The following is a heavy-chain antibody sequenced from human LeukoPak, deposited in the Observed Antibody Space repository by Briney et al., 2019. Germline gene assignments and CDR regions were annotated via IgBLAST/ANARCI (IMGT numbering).Heavy chain of an antibody. J-gene: IGHJ4*02. V-gene: IGHV3-21*04. D-gene: IGHD6-13*01. Sequence: AGGSLRLSCAASGFIFSDYTLNWVRQAPGKGLEWVSSITTTSAYIYYADSVKGRFTISRDNAKNSLYLQMNSLRAEDTALYYCAKGSPAGYSSSWPDYWGQGTLVTVSS. CDR1: GFIFSDYT. CDR2: ITTTSAYI. CDR3: AKGSPAGYSSSWPDY.